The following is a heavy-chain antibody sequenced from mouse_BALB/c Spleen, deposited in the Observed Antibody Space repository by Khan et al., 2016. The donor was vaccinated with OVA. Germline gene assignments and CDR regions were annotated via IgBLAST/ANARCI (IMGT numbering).Heavy chain of an antibody. V-gene: IGHV1-77*01. CDR1: GYTFTDYY. D-gene: IGHD1-2*01. J-gene: IGHJ3*01. Sequence: QVQLKESGAELARPGASVKLSCTASGYTFTDYYINWVKQRTGQGLEWIGEISPGSGDTYYNERFMGKATLTADKSSSTAYMQLSSLKSEASSVYFCARRNYFGYTFAYWGQGTLVTVSA. CDR2: ISPGSGDT. CDR3: ARRNYFGYTFAY.